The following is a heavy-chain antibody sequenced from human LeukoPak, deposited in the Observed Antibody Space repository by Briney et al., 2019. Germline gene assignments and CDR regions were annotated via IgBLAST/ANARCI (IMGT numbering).Heavy chain of an antibody. D-gene: IGHD3-9*01. J-gene: IGHJ3*02. Sequence: ASVKVSCKASGYTFTSYGISWVRQAPGQGLEWIGWISAYNGNTNYAQKLQGRVTMTTDTSTSTAYMELRSLRSDDTAVYYCASAPYDKGAFDIWGQGTMVTVSS. CDR3: ASAPYDKGAFDI. CDR2: ISAYNGNT. V-gene: IGHV1-18*01. CDR1: GYTFTSYG.